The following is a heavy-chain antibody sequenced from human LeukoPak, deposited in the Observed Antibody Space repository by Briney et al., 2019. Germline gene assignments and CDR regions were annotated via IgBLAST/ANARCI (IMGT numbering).Heavy chain of an antibody. CDR2: IKQDGSEK. Sequence: GGSLRLSCAASGFTFSSHWMSWVRQAPGKGLEWVANIKQDGSEKYYVDSVKGRFTISRDNAKNSLYLQMNSLRAEDTAVFYCARLLGTATTFDVWGRGTMVTAS. V-gene: IGHV3-7*04. CDR1: GFTFSSHW. J-gene: IGHJ3*01. CDR3: ARLLGTATTFDV. D-gene: IGHD5-24*01.